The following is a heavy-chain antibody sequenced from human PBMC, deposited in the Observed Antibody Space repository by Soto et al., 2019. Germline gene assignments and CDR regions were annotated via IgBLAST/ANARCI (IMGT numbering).Heavy chain of an antibody. D-gene: IGHD6-6*01. CDR2: IWYDGSNK. V-gene: IGHV3-33*01. CDR3: ARVPPSVRYFDY. Sequence: GGSLRLSCAASGFTFSSYGMHWVRQAPGKGLEWVALIWYDGSNKKYVDSVKGRFTISRDNSKNTLYLEMNSLRAEDTAVYYCARVPPSVRYFDYWGQGTLVTVSS. J-gene: IGHJ4*02. CDR1: GFTFSSYG.